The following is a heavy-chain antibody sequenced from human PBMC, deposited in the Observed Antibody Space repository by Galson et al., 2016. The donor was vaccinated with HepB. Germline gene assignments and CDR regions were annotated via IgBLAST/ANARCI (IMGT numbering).Heavy chain of an antibody. D-gene: IGHD6-19*01. CDR2: MSPNSGNT. Sequence: SVKVSCKASGYTFTNYDINWVRQATGQGLEWMGWMSPNSGNTGYAQKFQGRVTMTRDTSISTAYMELSSLRSEDSAVYYCARNPYNSGWFDPWGQGTLVTVSS. CDR1: GYTFTNYD. V-gene: IGHV1-8*01. J-gene: IGHJ5*02. CDR3: ARNPYNSGWFDP.